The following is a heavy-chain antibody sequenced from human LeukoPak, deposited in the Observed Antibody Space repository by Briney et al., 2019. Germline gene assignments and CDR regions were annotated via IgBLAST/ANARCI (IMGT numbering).Heavy chain of an antibody. D-gene: IGHD5-18*01. Sequence: GSLRLSCVAPGITFSNYAVSWVRQAPEKGLDWVSVISGSAHKIRYADSVKGRFTISRDNSENIVYLQMNNLRVEDTAVYYYAGRPTGYSSGYIYWGQGTLVTVSS. CDR2: ISGSAHKI. J-gene: IGHJ4*02. CDR1: GITFSNYA. V-gene: IGHV3-23*01. CDR3: AGRPTGYSSGYIY.